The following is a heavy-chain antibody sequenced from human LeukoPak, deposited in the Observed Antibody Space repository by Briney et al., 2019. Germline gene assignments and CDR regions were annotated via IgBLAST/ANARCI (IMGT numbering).Heavy chain of an antibody. V-gene: IGHV6-1*01. J-gene: IGHJ4*02. CDR2: TYYRSKWYN. CDR3: ARDHGGLDY. Sequence: SQTHSLTCAISGDSFSSNTAAWDWLRQSPSRGLEWLGRTYYRSKWYNDYALSVKSRITINPDTSKNQFSLRLNSVAPGDTAVYYCARDHGGLDYWGQGTVVTVSS. CDR1: GDSFSSNTAA.